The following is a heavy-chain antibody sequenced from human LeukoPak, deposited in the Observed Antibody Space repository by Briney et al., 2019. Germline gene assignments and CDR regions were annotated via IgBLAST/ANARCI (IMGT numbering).Heavy chain of an antibody. J-gene: IGHJ4*02. D-gene: IGHD5-18*01. Sequence: SETLSLTCTVSGGSISSYYWSWIRQPPGKGLEWIGYIYYSGSTNYNPSLRSRVTISVDTSKNQFSLKLSSVTAADTAVYYCARLRYSYGKFDYWGQGTLVTVSS. CDR2: IYYSGST. V-gene: IGHV4-59*08. CDR3: ARLRYSYGKFDY. CDR1: GGSISSYY.